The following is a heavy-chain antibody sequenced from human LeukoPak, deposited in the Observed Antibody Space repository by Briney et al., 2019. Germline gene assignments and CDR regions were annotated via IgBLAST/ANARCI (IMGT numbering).Heavy chain of an antibody. CDR2: IYISGST. D-gene: IGHD3-10*01. J-gene: IGHJ5*02. CDR1: GGSISSGSYY. Sequence: PSQTLSLTCTVSGGSISSGSYYWSWIRQSAGKGLEWVGRIYISGSTSYNPSLKSRVTISIDTSKNQFSLKLSSVTAADTAFYYCARDQTYFYGSGSSNSWFDPWGQGTLVTVSS. CDR3: ARDQTYFYGSGSSNSWFDP. V-gene: IGHV4-61*02.